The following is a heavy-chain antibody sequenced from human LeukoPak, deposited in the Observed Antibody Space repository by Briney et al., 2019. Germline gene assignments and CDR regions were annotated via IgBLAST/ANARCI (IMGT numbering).Heavy chain of an antibody. CDR3: ARQKEVAGAFDY. CDR1: GGSISSSSYY. Sequence: PSETLSLICTVSGGSISSSSYYWGWIRQPPGKGLEWIGSIYYSGSTYYNPSLKSRVTISVDTSKNQFSLKLSSVTAADTAVYYCARQKEVAGAFDYWGQGTLVTVSS. J-gene: IGHJ4*02. D-gene: IGHD6-19*01. CDR2: IYYSGST. V-gene: IGHV4-39*01.